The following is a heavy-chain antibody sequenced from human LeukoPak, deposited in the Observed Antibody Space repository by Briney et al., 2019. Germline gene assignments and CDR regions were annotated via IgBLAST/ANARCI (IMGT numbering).Heavy chain of an antibody. J-gene: IGHJ4*02. Sequence: GSLRLSCAASGFTFSSYGMHWVRQAPGKGLEWVAFIRHDGSNKYYADSVKGRFTISRDNSKDTLYLQMNSLRAEDTAVYYCAKSNWNDEADYWGQGTLVTVSS. CDR2: IRHDGSNK. CDR1: GFTFSSYG. V-gene: IGHV3-30*02. CDR3: AKSNWNDEADY. D-gene: IGHD1-20*01.